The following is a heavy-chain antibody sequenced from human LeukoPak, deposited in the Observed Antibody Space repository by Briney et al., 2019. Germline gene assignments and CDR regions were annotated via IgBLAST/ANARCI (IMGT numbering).Heavy chain of an antibody. D-gene: IGHD4-17*01. CDR3: ARASTVTTFAFDI. Sequence: GGSLRLSCAASGFTFSGYPIHWVRQAPGKGLEWVAVISYDGSNKYYADSVKGRFTISRDNSKNTLYLQMNSLRAEDTAVYYCARASTVTTFAFDIWGQGTMVTVSS. J-gene: IGHJ3*02. CDR2: ISYDGSNK. V-gene: IGHV3-30-3*01. CDR1: GFTFSGYP.